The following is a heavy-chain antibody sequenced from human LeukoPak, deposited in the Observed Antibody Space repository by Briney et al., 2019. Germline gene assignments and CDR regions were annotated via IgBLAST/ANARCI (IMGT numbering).Heavy chain of an antibody. J-gene: IGHJ4*02. V-gene: IGHV3-30*02. CDR3: ARGQYYNILTGFRSRFLGFDS. Sequence: GGSLRLSCAASGFTFSSYGMHWVRQAPAKGLERVAFMRFDGNNKYYADSVKSRFTISRDNSRNTLFLQMPSLIADATAVDYCARGQYYNILTGFRSRFLGFDSWGQGTLVIVSS. CDR1: GFTFSSYG. CDR2: MRFDGNNK. D-gene: IGHD3-9*01.